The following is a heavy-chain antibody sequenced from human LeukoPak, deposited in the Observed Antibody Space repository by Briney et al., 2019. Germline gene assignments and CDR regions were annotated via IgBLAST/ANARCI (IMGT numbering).Heavy chain of an antibody. D-gene: IGHD6-13*01. CDR2: INPNSGGT. V-gene: IGHV1-2*02. Sequence: ASVKVSCKASGYTFTGYYMHWVRQAPGQGLEWMGWINPNSGGTNYVQKFQGRVTMTRDTSIGTAYMELSRLRSDDTGVYYCARVDSSSWYDYWGQGTLVTVSS. CDR3: ARVDSSSWYDY. J-gene: IGHJ4*02. CDR1: GYTFTGYY.